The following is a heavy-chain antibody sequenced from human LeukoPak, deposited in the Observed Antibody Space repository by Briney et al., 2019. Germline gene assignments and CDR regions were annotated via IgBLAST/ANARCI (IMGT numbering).Heavy chain of an antibody. V-gene: IGHV1-18*01. D-gene: IGHD1-26*01. CDR2: ISVYNGDT. CDR1: GYTFTSYG. Sequence: GASVKVSCKASGYTFTSYGISWVRQAPGQGLEWMGWISVYNGDTNYAQTLQARVRMTADTSTSTAYMELRSLRSDDTAIYYCAGGMYSGSYFRYEFWGQGTVVTVSS. J-gene: IGHJ4*02. CDR3: AGGMYSGSYFRYEF.